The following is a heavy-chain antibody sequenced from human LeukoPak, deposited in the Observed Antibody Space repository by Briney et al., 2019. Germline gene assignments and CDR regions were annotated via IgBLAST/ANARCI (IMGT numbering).Heavy chain of an antibody. V-gene: IGHV3-48*04. Sequence: PGGSLRLSCEVSGFTCSDYSMNWVRQAPGKGLEWVSYISSSGSTIYYADSVKGRFTISRDNAKNSLYLQMNSLRAEDTAVYYCAGLGITMIGGVWGKGTTVTISS. CDR1: GFTCSDYS. J-gene: IGHJ6*04. CDR3: AGLGITMIGGV. CDR2: ISSSGSTI. D-gene: IGHD3-10*02.